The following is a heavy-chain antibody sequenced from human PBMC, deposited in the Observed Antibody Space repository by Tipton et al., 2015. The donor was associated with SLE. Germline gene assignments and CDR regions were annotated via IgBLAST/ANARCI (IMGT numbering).Heavy chain of an antibody. CDR2: ISWNSGSI. CDR1: GFTFDDYA. CDR3: AKDIMVVTHGAFDI. J-gene: IGHJ3*02. V-gene: IGHV3-9*01. D-gene: IGHD4-23*01. Sequence: QLVQSGGGLVQPGRSLRLSCAASGFTFDDYAMHWVRQAPGKGLEWVSGISWNSGSIGYADSVKGRFTISRDNAKNSLYLQMNSLRAEDTALYYCAKDIMVVTHGAFDIWGQGTMVTVSS.